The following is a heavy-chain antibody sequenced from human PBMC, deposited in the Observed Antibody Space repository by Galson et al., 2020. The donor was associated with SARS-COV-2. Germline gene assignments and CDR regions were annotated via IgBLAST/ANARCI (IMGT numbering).Heavy chain of an antibody. V-gene: IGHV3-23*01. CDR3: ANSHAVQGVILNQWTLGY. Sequence: GESLKISCAASGFTFKYYAMSWVRQAPGKGLEWVSGIDFNGRSTFYADSVQGRFTISRDNSKSTLYLQMNTLRAEDTAVYYCANSHAVQGVILNQWTLGYWGRGTLVIVSS. CDR1: GFTFKYYA. J-gene: IGHJ4*02. D-gene: IGHD3-10*01. CDR2: IDFNGRST.